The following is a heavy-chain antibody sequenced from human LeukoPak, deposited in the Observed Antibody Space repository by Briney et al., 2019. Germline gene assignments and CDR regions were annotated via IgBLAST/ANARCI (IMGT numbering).Heavy chain of an antibody. J-gene: IGHJ5*02. CDR2: INPNSGGT. D-gene: IGHD2-15*01. Sequence: ASVTVSCKASGYTFTGYYMHWVRQAPGQGLEWMGWINPNSGGTNYAQKFQGRVTMTRDTSISTAYMELSRLRSDDTAVYYCARRYCSGGSCFGVPHNWFDPWGQGTLVTVSS. CDR3: ARRYCSGGSCFGVPHNWFDP. V-gene: IGHV1-2*02. CDR1: GYTFTGYY.